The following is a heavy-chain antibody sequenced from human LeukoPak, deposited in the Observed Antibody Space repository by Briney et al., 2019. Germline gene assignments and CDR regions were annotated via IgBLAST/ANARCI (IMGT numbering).Heavy chain of an antibody. CDR3: ARESYWGSSAKGFDY. CDR2: IDKTSSNI. Sequence: QPGGSLRLSCAASGFIFTDYSINWVRQAPGKGLEWISYIDKTSSNIYYADSVKGRFTISRDNAKNSLYLQMNSLRAEDTAIYYCARESYWGSSAKGFDYWGQGTLVTVSS. V-gene: IGHV3-48*01. CDR1: GFIFTDYS. J-gene: IGHJ4*02. D-gene: IGHD7-27*01.